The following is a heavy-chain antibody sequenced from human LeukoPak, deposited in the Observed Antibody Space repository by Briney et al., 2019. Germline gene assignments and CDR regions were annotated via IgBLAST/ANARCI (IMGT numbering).Heavy chain of an antibody. CDR2: ISCYNGDT. Sequence: ASVKVSCKASGYTFNKHGISWVRQAPGQGLEWMGWISCYNGDTHYAQKFQGRVTMTTDTSTTTAYMELRSLRSDDTALYYCARDPTNTSGRYVYFDYWGQGTLVTVSS. CDR3: ARDPTNTSGRYVYFDY. D-gene: IGHD6-19*01. V-gene: IGHV1-18*01. J-gene: IGHJ4*02. CDR1: GYTFNKHG.